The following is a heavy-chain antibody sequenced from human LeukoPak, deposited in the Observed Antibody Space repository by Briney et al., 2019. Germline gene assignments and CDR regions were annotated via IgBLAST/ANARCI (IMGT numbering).Heavy chain of an antibody. V-gene: IGHV4-4*07. CDR1: GGSISNSF. CDR3: ARHRSAGISHAFDY. J-gene: IGHJ4*02. CDR2: ISTSGNT. Sequence: SETLSLTCTVSGGSISNSFWSWIRQPAGKGLEWIGLISTSGNTNYNPSLKTRVTMSIDTSTNQFSLSLTSVTAADTAVYYCARHRSAGISHAFDYWGQGILVTVSS. D-gene: IGHD1-14*01.